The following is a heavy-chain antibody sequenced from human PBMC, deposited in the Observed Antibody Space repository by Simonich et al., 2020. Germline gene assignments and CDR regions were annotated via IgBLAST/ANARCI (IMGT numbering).Heavy chain of an antibody. V-gene: IGHV4-39*01. CDR1: GGSISRSSYY. J-gene: IGHJ3*02. Sequence: QLQLQESGPGLVKPSVTLSLTCTVSGGSISRSSYYWCWIRQPPGKVLEWIGRIYYSGSTYYKPSRKSRGNISVETSKNQFSLKRSSVTAADKAVYYCARHAGFAFDIGGQGTMVTVSS. CDR3: ARHAGFAFDI. CDR2: IYYSGST. D-gene: IGHD6-13*01.